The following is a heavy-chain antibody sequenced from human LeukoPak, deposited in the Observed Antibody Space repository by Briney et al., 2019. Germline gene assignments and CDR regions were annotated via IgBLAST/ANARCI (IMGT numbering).Heavy chain of an antibody. J-gene: IGHJ4*02. Sequence: GRSLRLSCAASGFTFSSYGMHWVRQAPGKGLEWGAVILYDGSNKNFGDSVKGRFTISRDNSKNTVYLQMNSLRAEDTAVYYCAKDAPDSGYDWGLSYWGQGTLVTVSS. D-gene: IGHD5-12*01. V-gene: IGHV3-30*18. CDR2: ILYDGSNK. CDR3: AKDAPDSGYDWGLSY. CDR1: GFTFSSYG.